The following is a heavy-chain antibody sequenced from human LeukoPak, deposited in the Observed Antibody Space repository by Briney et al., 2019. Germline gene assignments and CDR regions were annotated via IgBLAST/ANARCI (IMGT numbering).Heavy chain of an antibody. D-gene: IGHD6-13*01. CDR3: ARGLGQQQLSYDY. CDR2: INHSGST. Sequence: PSETLSLTCAVYGGSFSGYYWSWIRQPPGKGLEWIGEINHSGSTNYNPSLKSRVTISVDTSKNQFSLKLSSVTAADTAVYYCARGLGQQQLSYDYWGQGTLVTVSS. CDR1: GGSFSGYY. J-gene: IGHJ4*02. V-gene: IGHV4-34*01.